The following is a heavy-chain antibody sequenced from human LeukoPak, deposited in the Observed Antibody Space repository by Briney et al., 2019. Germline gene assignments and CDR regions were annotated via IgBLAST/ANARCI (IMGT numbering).Heavy chain of an antibody. Sequence: PSETLSLTCAVYGGSFSGYYWSWIRQPPGKGLEWIGEINHSGSTNYNPSLKSRVTISVDTSKNQFSLKLSSVTAADTAVYYCARGGGLDYYYYYMDVWGKGTTVTISS. CDR3: ARGGGLDYYYYYMDV. CDR2: INHSGST. CDR1: GGSFSGYY. J-gene: IGHJ6*03. V-gene: IGHV4-34*01. D-gene: IGHD6-6*01.